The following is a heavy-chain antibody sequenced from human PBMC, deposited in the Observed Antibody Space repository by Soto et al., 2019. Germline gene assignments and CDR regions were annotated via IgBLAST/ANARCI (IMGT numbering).Heavy chain of an antibody. CDR3: ARGRFRQTFDY. V-gene: IGHV4-34*01. CDR1: GRSFSGYY. D-gene: IGHD3-10*01. CDR2: INHSGST. J-gene: IGHJ4*02. Sequence: SETLSLTCAVYGRSFSGYYCSWIRQPPGKGLEWIGEINHSGSTNYNPSLKSRVTISVDTSKNQFSLKLSSVTAADTAVYYCARGRFRQTFDYWGQGTLVTVSS.